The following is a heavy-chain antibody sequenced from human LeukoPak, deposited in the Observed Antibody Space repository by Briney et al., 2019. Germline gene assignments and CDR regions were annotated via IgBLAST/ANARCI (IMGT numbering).Heavy chain of an antibody. CDR1: GFTFSSYG. CDR2: IWYDGSNK. CDR3: AREKGSSGSVWYFDY. V-gene: IGHV3-33*01. D-gene: IGHD3-22*01. J-gene: IGHJ4*02. Sequence: GGSLRLSCAASGFTFSSYGMHWVRQAPGKGLEWVAVIWYDGSNKYYADSVKGRFTISRDNSKNTLYLQMNSLRAEDTAVYYCAREKGSSGSVWYFDYWGQGTLSPSPQ.